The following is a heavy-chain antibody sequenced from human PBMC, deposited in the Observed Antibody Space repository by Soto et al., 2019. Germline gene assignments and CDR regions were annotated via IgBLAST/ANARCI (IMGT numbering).Heavy chain of an antibody. CDR1: GFSFSASA. D-gene: IGHD3-3*01. CDR3: ASSPVTISVYYVDL. Sequence: EVRLLECGGSLVQPGGSLRLSYTTSGFSFSASALIWVCQAPEKGLEWVSTISGGATRTYYADSVKGRFSISRDKSKNTLYLQMNSPRTEDTAVYYCASSPVTISVYYVDLWGKGTTVTVSS. V-gene: IGHV3-23*01. J-gene: IGHJ6*03. CDR2: ISGGATRT.